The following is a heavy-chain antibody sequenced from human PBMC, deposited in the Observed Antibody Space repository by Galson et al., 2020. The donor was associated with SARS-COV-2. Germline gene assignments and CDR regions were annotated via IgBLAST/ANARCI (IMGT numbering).Heavy chain of an antibody. D-gene: IGHD1-26*01. CDR3: AGRIGDDSLDM. Sequence: SETLSLTCAISGDSVSGNTAAWNWLRQSPSRGLEWLGRTYYRSRWSNDYAVSVKSRIAINADTSKNQFSLQLSSLTPKDTAVYYCAGRIGDDSLDMWGQGTVVTVSS. V-gene: IGHV6-1*01. J-gene: IGHJ3*02. CDR1: GDSVSGNTAA. CDR2: TYYRSRWSN.